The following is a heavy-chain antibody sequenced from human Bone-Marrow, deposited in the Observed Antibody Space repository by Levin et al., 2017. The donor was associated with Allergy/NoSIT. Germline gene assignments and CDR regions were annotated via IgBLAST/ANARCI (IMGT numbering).Heavy chain of an antibody. Sequence: KASETLSLTCTVSGGSISSYYWSWIRQPPGKGLEWIGYIYYSGSTNYNPSLKSRVTISVDTSKNQFSLKLSSVTAADTAVYYCARDAYDILTGYYKWWYFDLWGRGTLVTVSS. V-gene: IGHV4-59*01. D-gene: IGHD3-9*01. J-gene: IGHJ2*01. CDR1: GGSISSYY. CDR2: IYYSGST. CDR3: ARDAYDILTGYYKWWYFDL.